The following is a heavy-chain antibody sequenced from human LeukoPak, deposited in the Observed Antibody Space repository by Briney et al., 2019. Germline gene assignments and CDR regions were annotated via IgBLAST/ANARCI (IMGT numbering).Heavy chain of an antibody. Sequence: PGGSLRLSCAASGFTVSRNYMSWVRQAPGKGLEWVSVIYSGGSTYYADSVKGRFTISRDNSKNTLDLQMNSLRAEDTAMYYCAGGTTLYSSGWFPYWGREPWSPSPQ. V-gene: IGHV3-53*01. CDR1: GFTVSRNY. J-gene: IGHJ4*02. CDR3: AGGTTLYSSGWFPY. CDR2: IYSGGST. D-gene: IGHD6-19*01.